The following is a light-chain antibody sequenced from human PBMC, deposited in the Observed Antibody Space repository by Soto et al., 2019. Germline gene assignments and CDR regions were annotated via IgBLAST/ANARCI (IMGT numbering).Light chain of an antibody. CDR1: QSVGSN. CDR2: GAS. V-gene: IGKV3-15*01. Sequence: EIVLTQSPGTLSLSPGERATLSCRASQSVGSNLAWYQQKPGQAPRLLISGASTGATGVPATFSGSGSGTEFTLTINSLQSEDFAIYYCQQYNKWPWTFGQGTKWIS. J-gene: IGKJ1*01. CDR3: QQYNKWPWT.